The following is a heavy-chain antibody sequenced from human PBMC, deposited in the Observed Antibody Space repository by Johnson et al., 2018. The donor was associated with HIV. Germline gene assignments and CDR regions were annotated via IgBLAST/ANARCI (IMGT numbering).Heavy chain of an antibody. CDR2: ISYDGSNK. J-gene: IGHJ3*02. CDR3: AKDRMVWGYDAFDI. Sequence: QVQLVESGGGVVQPGRSLRLSCAASGFTFSSYAMHWVRQAPGKGLEWVAVISYDGSNKYYADSVQGRFTISRDNSKNTLYLQMNSLRAEDTAVYYCAKDRMVWGYDAFDIWGQGTMVTVSS. V-gene: IGHV3-30*04. D-gene: IGHD3-16*01. CDR1: GFTFSSYA.